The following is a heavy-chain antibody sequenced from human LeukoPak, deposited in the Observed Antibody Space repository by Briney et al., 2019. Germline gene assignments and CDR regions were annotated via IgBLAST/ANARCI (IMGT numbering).Heavy chain of an antibody. D-gene: IGHD3-10*01. Sequence: SVKVSCKASGYTFTSYGISWVRQAPGQGLEWMGRIIPILGIANYAQKFQGRVTITADKSTSTAYMELSSLRSEDTAVYYCASAPGGMDVWGQGTTVTVSS. CDR2: IIPILGIA. V-gene: IGHV1-69*04. J-gene: IGHJ6*02. CDR3: ASAPGGMDV. CDR1: GYTFTSYG.